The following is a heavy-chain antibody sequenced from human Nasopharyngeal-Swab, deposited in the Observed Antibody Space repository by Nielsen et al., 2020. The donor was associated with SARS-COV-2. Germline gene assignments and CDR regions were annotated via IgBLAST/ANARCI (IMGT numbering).Heavy chain of an antibody. Sequence: RQAPGKGLEWIGSIYYSGSTCYNPSLKSRVTISVDTSKNQFSLKLSSVTAADTAVYYCARMYYDFWSGYYEVYNWFDPWGQGTLVTVSS. D-gene: IGHD3-3*01. CDR3: ARMYYDFWSGYYEVYNWFDP. CDR2: IYYSGST. J-gene: IGHJ5*02. V-gene: IGHV4-39*01.